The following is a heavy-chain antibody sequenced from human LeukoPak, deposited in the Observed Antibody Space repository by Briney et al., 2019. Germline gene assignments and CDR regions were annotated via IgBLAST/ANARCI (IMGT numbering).Heavy chain of an antibody. D-gene: IGHD3-10*01. CDR2: INPNCGGT. V-gene: IGHV1-2*02. CDR1: GYTFTGYY. CDR3: ARGSITMVRGVIGRY. J-gene: IGHJ4*02. Sequence: ASVKVSCKASGYTFTGYYMHWVRQAPGQGLEWMGWINPNCGGTNYAQKFQGRVTMTRDTSISTAYMELSRLRSDDTAVYYCARGSITMVRGVIGRYWGQGTLVTVSS.